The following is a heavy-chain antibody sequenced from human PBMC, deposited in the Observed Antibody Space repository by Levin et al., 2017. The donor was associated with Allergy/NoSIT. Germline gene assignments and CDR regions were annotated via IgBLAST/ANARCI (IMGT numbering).Heavy chain of an antibody. D-gene: IGHD1-26*01. CDR3: ARDREWGANWFDP. CDR1: GGSISSYY. J-gene: IGHJ5*02. CDR2: IYYSGST. V-gene: IGHV4-59*01. Sequence: SQTLSLTCTVSGGSISSYYWSWIRQPPGKGLEWIGYIYYSGSTNYNPSLKSRVTISVDTSKNQFSLKLSSVTAADTAVYYCARDREWGANWFDPWGQGTLVTVSS.